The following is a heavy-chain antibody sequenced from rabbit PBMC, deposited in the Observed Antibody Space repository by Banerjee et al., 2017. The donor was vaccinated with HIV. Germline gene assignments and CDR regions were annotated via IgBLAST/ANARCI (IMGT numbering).Heavy chain of an antibody. CDR2: IVAGSSGTT. J-gene: IGHJ4*01. CDR3: ARDSYAGSGGYGYGINL. V-gene: IGHV1S40*01. D-gene: IGHD4-2*01. CDR1: GFTISTSYY. Sequence: QSLEESGGDLVKPGTSLTLTCTASGFTISTSYYMCWVRQAPGKGLEWIGCIVAGSSGTTYYASWAKGRFTISKTSSTTVTLQMTSLTAADTATYFCARDSYAGSGGYGYGINLWGPGTLVTVS.